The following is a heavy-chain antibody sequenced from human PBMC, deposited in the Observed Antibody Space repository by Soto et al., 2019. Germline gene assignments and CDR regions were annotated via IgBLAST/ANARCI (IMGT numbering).Heavy chain of an antibody. J-gene: IGHJ6*02. Sequence: EVQLVESGGGLVQPGGSLRLSCAAFGFTYNSYDMHWDRRVPGKGLEWVSSMGGAGAREYAGSVKGRFIISRDNAKNSLYLQMDNLRAGDTAVYYCTRAAFGDGMDLWGQGTPVTVS. CDR3: TRAAFGDGMDL. D-gene: IGHD3-10*01. CDR1: GFTYNSYD. V-gene: IGHV3-13*01. CDR2: MGGAGAR.